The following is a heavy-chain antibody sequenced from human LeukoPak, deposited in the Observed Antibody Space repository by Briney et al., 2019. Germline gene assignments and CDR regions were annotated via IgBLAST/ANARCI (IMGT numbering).Heavy chain of an antibody. Sequence: ASVKVSCKASGSTFTDNYIHWVRQAPGQGLEWMGWISPNSGGINYARKFQGRATMTRDTSIGTAYMELSSLRSDDTAVYYCATAGHCSGGSCSDWFDPWGQGTLVTVSS. CDR2: ISPNSGGI. V-gene: IGHV1-2*02. CDR1: GSTFTDNY. J-gene: IGHJ5*02. CDR3: ATAGHCSGGSCSDWFDP. D-gene: IGHD2-15*01.